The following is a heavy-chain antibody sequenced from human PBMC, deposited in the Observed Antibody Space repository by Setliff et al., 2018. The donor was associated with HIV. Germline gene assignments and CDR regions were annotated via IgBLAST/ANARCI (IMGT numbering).Heavy chain of an antibody. J-gene: IGHJ4*02. D-gene: IGHD3-16*01. CDR2: IYYSGST. CDR1: GGSISSGGFY. CDR3: ARSYSGPGYAYFDY. V-gene: IGHV4-31*03. Sequence: SETLSLTCTVSGGSISSGGFYWTWIRQHPGKGLEWIGYIYYSGSTYYNPSLKSRLTISLDTSKNQFSLKLRSVTAADTAVYYCARSYSGPGYAYFDYWGQGTLVTVSS.